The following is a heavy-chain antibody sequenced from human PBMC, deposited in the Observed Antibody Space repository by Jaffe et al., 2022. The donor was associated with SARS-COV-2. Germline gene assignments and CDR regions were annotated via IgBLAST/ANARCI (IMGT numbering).Heavy chain of an antibody. D-gene: IGHD2-2*02. CDR2: ISWNSGSI. CDR1: GFTFDDYA. V-gene: IGHV3-9*01. CDR3: AKAGEVPAAIGKQQLVTPFDY. Sequence: EVQLVESGGGLVQPGRSLRLSCAASGFTFDDYAMHWVRQAPGKGLEWVSGISWNSGSIGYADSVKGRFTISRDNAKNSLYLQMNSLRAEDTALYYCAKAGEVPAAIGKQQLVTPFDYWGQGTLVTVSS. J-gene: IGHJ4*02.